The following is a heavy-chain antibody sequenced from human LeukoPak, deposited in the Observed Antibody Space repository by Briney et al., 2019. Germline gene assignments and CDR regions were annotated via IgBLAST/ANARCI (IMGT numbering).Heavy chain of an antibody. Sequence: SETLSLTCTVSGGSISSYYWSWIRQPPGKGLEWIGYIYYSGSTSYNPSLKSRVTISVDTSKNQFSLKLSSVTAADTAVYYCARGLRPRGYCSGGSCYGWFDPWGQGAQVTVSS. J-gene: IGHJ5*02. CDR1: GGSISSYY. CDR2: IYYSGST. D-gene: IGHD2-15*01. V-gene: IGHV4-59*01. CDR3: ARGLRPRGYCSGGSCYGWFDP.